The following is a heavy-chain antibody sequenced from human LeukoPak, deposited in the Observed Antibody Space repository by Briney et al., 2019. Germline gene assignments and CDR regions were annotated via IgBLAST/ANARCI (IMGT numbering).Heavy chain of an antibody. CDR1: GGSISSSNW. J-gene: IGHJ4*02. D-gene: IGHD6-6*01. Sequence: SGTLSLTCAVSGGSISSSNWWSWVRQPPGKGLEWIGEIYHSGSTNYNPSLKSRVTISVDTSKNQFSLKLSSVTAADTAVYYCARGSYSSSSTFDYWGQGTLVTVSS. CDR3: ARGSYSSSSTFDY. CDR2: IYHSGST. V-gene: IGHV4-4*02.